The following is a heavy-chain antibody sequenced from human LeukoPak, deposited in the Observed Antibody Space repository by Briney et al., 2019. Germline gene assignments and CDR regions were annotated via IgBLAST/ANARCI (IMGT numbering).Heavy chain of an antibody. CDR1: GFTFTDYA. J-gene: IGHJ4*02. CDR3: TKASAARCIGVFCYPFDH. Sequence: TGGSLRLSCAASGFTFTDYAMTWVPQAPGKGRKGLAATVGISPVTDHADSVKARFTISRPNTKNIPYLQINSLRLEHTSLYSFTKASAARCIGVFCYPFDHWGQGTLVTVSS. D-gene: IGHD2-15*01. V-gene: IGHV3-23*01. CDR2: TVGISPVT.